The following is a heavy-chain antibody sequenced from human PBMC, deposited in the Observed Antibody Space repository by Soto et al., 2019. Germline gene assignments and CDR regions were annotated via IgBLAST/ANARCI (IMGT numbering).Heavy chain of an antibody. J-gene: IGHJ6*02. CDR1: GGSISSYY. CDR3: ARDSTRDREVVIGAGMDV. V-gene: IGHV4-4*07. CDR2: IYTSGST. Sequence: SETLSLTCTVSGGSISSYYWSWIRQPAGKGLEWIGRIYTSGSTNYNPSLKSRVTMSVDTPKNQFSLKLSSVTAADTAVYYCARDSTRDREVVIGAGMDVCGQRTTVTVSS. D-gene: IGHD3-22*01.